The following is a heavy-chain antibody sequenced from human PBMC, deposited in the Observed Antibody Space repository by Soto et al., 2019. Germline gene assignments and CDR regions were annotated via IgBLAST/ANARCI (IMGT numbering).Heavy chain of an antibody. CDR1: GFTFNYYW. D-gene: IGHD4-4*01. J-gene: IGHJ3*01. CDR2: IQNDGSRT. CDR3: ARGNLGGFDL. V-gene: IGHV3-74*01. Sequence: EVQLVESEGGLVQRGGSLRLSCAASGFTFNYYWMHWVRQAPGQGLMWVAHIQNDGSRTTYADSVKGRFTISRDNAKNTMYLQMNILRAEDTAVYYCARGNLGGFDLWGQGTTVTVSS.